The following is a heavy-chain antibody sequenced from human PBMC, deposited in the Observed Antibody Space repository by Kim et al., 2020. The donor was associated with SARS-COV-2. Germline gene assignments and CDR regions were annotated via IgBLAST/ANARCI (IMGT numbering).Heavy chain of an antibody. J-gene: IGHJ4*02. CDR2: IYYSGST. CDR1: GGSISSSSYY. CDR3: ARHSQTNHVDTAMATGAYFDY. V-gene: IGHV4-39*01. D-gene: IGHD5-18*01. Sequence: SETLSLTCTVSGGSISSSSYYWGWIRQPPGKGLEWIGSIYYSGSTYYNPSLKSRVTISVDTSKNQFSLKLSSVTAADTAVYYCARHSQTNHVDTAMATGAYFDYWGQGTLVTVSS.